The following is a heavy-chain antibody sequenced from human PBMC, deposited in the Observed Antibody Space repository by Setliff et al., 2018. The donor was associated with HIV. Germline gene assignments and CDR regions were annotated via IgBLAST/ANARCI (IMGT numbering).Heavy chain of an antibody. V-gene: IGHV7-4-1*02. D-gene: IGHD2-15*01. CDR2: INTNTGNP. CDR1: GYTFTNYA. Sequence: ASVKVSCKASGYTFTNYAINWVRQAPGQGLEWMGWINTNTGNPTYAQGFTGRFVFSLDTSVSTAYLQISSLKAEDAAMYYCARGCNGGNCYHGSGWFDPWGQGTLVTVSS. J-gene: IGHJ5*02. CDR3: ARGCNGGNCYHGSGWFDP.